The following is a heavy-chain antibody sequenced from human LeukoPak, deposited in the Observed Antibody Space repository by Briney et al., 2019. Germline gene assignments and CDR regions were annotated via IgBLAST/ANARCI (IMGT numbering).Heavy chain of an antibody. Sequence: EASVKVSCKASGGTFCSYAISWVRQAPGQGLEWMGGIIPIFGTANYAQKFQGRVTITADESTSTAYMELSSLRSEDTAVYYCAKETMTTVSDWGQGTLVTVSS. V-gene: IGHV1-69*13. CDR3: AKETMTTVSD. CDR1: GGTFCSYA. D-gene: IGHD4-11*01. J-gene: IGHJ4*02. CDR2: IIPIFGTA.